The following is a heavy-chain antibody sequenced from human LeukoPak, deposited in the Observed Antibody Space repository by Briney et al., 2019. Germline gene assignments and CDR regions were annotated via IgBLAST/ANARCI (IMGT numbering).Heavy chain of an antibody. CDR2: IYYSGST. CDR3: ARYKAAAVDY. J-gene: IGHJ4*02. V-gene: IGHV4-39*07. CDR1: GGSISSSSYY. Sequence: TSETLSLTCTVSGGSISSSSYYWGWIRQPPGKGLEWIGSIYYSGSTYYNPSLKSRVTISVDTSKNQFSLKLSSVTAADTAVYYCARYKAAAVDYWGQGTLVTVSS. D-gene: IGHD6-13*01.